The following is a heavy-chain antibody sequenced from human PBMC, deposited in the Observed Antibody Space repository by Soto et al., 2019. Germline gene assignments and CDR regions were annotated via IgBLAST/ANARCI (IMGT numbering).Heavy chain of an antibody. CDR1: GFTLSSYA. Sequence: GGSLRLSCAASGFTLSSYAMHWVRQAPGKGLEWVAVISYDGSNKYYADSVKGRFTISRDNSKNTLYLQMNSLRAEDTAVYYCARDQTDLCDYGSGSYYPTTYYWGQATLVTVSS. CDR2: ISYDGSNK. CDR3: ARDQTDLCDYGSGSYYPTTYY. V-gene: IGHV3-30-3*01. D-gene: IGHD3-10*01. J-gene: IGHJ4*02.